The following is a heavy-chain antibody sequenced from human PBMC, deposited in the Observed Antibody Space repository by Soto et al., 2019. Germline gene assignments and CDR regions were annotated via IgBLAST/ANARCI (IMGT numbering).Heavy chain of an antibody. CDR1: GYTFTGYY. J-gene: IGHJ4*02. CDR3: ARSEWYALAITFDY. V-gene: IGHV1-2*04. D-gene: IGHD1-20*01. Sequence: ASVKVSCKASGYTFTGYYMHWVRQAPGQGLEWMGWINPNSGGTNYAQKFQGWVTMTRDTSISTAYMELSRLRSDDTAVYYWARSEWYALAITFDYWGQGTMVTVSS. CDR2: INPNSGGT.